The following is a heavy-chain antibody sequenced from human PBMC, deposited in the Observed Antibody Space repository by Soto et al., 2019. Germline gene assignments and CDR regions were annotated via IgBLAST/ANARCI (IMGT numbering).Heavy chain of an antibody. J-gene: IGHJ4*02. CDR3: AKASHYYDSSGYLDY. D-gene: IGHD3-22*01. CDR2: ISYDGSNK. CDR1: GFTFSSYG. V-gene: IGHV3-30*18. Sequence: GGSLRLSCAASGFTFSSYGMHWVRQAPGKGLEWVAVISYDGSNKYYADSVKGRFTISRDNSKNTLYLQMNSLRAEDTAVYYCAKASHYYDSSGYLDYWGQGTLVTVSS.